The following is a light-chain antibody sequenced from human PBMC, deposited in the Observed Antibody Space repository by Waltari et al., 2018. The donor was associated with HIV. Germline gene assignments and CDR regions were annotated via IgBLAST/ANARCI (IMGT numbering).Light chain of an antibody. V-gene: IGLV6-57*03. CDR2: EDN. CDR1: SGNIARDY. CDR3: QSCYNTYRV. Sequence: NFMLTQPQSVSDSPGKTVTISCTRSSGNIARDYVHWYQHRPGSAPSLVISEDNQRPSGVPGRFSGSIDTSSNSASLTISGLEPEDEALYYCQSCYNTYRVFGGGTKLTVL. J-gene: IGLJ3*02.